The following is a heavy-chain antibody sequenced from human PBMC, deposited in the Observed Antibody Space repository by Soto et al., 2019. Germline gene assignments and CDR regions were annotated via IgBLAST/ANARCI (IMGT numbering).Heavy chain of an antibody. Sequence: ASVKVSCKASGYTLTSYTVHWVRQAPGQRLEWMGWINDGNGNTKYSQKIQGRVTITRDTSASTAYMELSSLRSEDSAVYYCARDALSSNWYFDYWGQGTLVTVSS. CDR2: INDGNGNT. CDR3: ARDALSSNWYFDY. V-gene: IGHV1-3*01. D-gene: IGHD6-13*01. CDR1: GYTLTSYT. J-gene: IGHJ4*02.